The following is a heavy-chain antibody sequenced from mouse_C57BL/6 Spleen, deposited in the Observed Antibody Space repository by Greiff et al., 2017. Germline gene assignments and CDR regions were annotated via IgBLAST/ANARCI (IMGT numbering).Heavy chain of an antibody. V-gene: IGHV1-42*01. J-gene: IGHJ3*01. CDR1: GYSFTGYY. CDR2: INPSTGGT. D-gene: IGHD2-5*01. Sequence: VQLKQSGPELVKPGASVKISCKASGYSFTGYYMNWVKQSPEKSLEWIGEINPSTGGTTYNQKFKAKATLTVDKSSSTAYMQLKSLTSEDSAVYYCARKAGYSNYGGFAYWGQGTLVTVSA. CDR3: ARKAGYSNYGGFAY.